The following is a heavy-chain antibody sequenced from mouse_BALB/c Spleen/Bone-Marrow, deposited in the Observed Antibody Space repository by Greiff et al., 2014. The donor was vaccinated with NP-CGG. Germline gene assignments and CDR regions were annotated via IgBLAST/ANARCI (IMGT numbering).Heavy chain of an antibody. V-gene: IGHV14-3*02. CDR2: IDPANGNT. D-gene: IGHD4-1*01. CDR1: GFNIKDTY. CDR3: ARGGKLGRGYFDV. Sequence: EVKLMESGAELVKPGASVKLSCTASGFNIKDTYMHWVKQRPEQSLEWIGRIDPANGNTKYDPKFQGKTTITADTSSNTAYLQLSSLTSEDTAVYYCARGGKLGRGYFDVWGAGTTVTVSS. J-gene: IGHJ1*01.